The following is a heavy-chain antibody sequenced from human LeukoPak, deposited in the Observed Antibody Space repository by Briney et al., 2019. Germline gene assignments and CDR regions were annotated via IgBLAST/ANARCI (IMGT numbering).Heavy chain of an antibody. D-gene: IGHD4-17*01. CDR1: GGSFSGYY. CDR3: ARGTPRKGLRGKNDAFDI. J-gene: IGHJ3*02. Sequence: PSETLSLTCAVYGGSFSGYYWSWIRQPPGKGLEWIGEINHSGSTNYNPSLKGRVTISVDTSKNQFSLKLSSVTAADTAVYYCARGTPRKGLRGKNDAFDIWGQGTMVTVSS. CDR2: INHSGST. V-gene: IGHV4-34*01.